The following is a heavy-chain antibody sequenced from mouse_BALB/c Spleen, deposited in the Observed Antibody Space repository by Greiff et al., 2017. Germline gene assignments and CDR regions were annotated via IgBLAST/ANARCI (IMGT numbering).Heavy chain of an antibody. J-gene: IGHJ4*01. V-gene: IGHV7-3*02. CDR1: GFTFTDYY. D-gene: IGHD4-1*02. CDR2: IRNKANGYTT. CDR3: ARDWATGAMDY. Sequence: EVQVVESGGGLVQPGGSLRLSCATSGFTFTDYYMSWVRQPPGKALEWLGFIRNKANGYTTEYSASVKGRFTISRDKSQSILNLQMNTLRAEDSATYYCARDWATGAMDYWGQGTSVTVSA.